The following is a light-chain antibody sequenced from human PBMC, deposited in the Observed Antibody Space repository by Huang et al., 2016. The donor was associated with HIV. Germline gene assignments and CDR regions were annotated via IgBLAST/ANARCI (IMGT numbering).Light chain of an antibody. CDR3: LQLNSYPLA. V-gene: IGKV1-9*01. CDR1: QGIGSY. J-gene: IGKJ4*01. CDR2: GAS. Sequence: IQLTQSPSSLSASVGDRVTITCRASQGIGSYLAWYQQKPGKAPNLLFYGASTLHSGVPSRFSGSGSGTHFTLTISRLQPEDFATYYCLQLNSYPLAFGGGTKVEVK.